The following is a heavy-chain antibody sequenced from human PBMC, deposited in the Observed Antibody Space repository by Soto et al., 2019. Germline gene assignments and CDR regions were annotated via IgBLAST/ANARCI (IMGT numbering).Heavy chain of an antibody. D-gene: IGHD3-16*01. V-gene: IGHV3-23*01. CDR3: ARGSTEAYPGRRIFDF. Sequence: GGSLRPSCVASGLTFGSRAMSWVRQAPGEGLQWVATITDNGGAAKYADSVRGRFVISRDNSKKTLYLQMTSLTAEAPAMYFCARGSTEAYPGRRIFDFWGQGTLVTVSS. J-gene: IGHJ4*01. CDR1: GLTFGSRA. CDR2: ITDNGGAA.